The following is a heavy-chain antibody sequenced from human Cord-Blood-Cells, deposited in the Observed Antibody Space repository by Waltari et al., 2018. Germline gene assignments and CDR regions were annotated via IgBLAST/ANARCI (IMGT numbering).Heavy chain of an antibody. CDR2: INPNRGGT. Sequence: QVQLVQSGAEVKKPGASVKVSCKASGYTFTGYYMHWVRQAPGPGLEWMGWINPNRGGTNYAQKFQGRVTMTRDTSISTAYMELSRLRSDDTAVYYCARDRGGLRAFDIWGQGTMVTVSS. CDR3: ARDRGGLRAFDI. D-gene: IGHD4-17*01. V-gene: IGHV1-2*02. J-gene: IGHJ3*02. CDR1: GYTFTGYY.